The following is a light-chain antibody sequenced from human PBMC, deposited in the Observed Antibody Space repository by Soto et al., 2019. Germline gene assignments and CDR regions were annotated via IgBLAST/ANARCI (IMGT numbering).Light chain of an antibody. V-gene: IGKV1-17*01. J-gene: IGKJ4*01. CDR1: QGIRSD. CDR3: LQQNSYPLT. CDR2: AAS. Sequence: DIQRTQSPSSLSASVGERVTITCRASQGIRSDLGWYQQKPGKAPKRLIHAASSLQSGVPSRFSGSGSGTDFTLTITSLQPADFATYYCLQQNSYPLTFGGGTKVEIK.